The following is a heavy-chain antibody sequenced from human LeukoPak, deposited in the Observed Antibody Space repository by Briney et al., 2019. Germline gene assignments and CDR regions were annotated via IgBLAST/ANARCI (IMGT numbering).Heavy chain of an antibody. Sequence: GGSLRLSCAASGFTLSNYAMSWVRQTPGKGLEWVSSISAGGGGSYYADSVKGRFTISRDNSKNTLYLQMNSLRAEDTAVYYCAKTAGDYSYFDYWGQGTLVTVSS. CDR1: GFTLSNYA. J-gene: IGHJ4*02. CDR3: AKTAGDYSYFDY. D-gene: IGHD4-17*01. V-gene: IGHV3-23*01. CDR2: ISAGGGGS.